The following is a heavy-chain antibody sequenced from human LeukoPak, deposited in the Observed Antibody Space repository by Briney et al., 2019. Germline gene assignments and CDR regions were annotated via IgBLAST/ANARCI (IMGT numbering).Heavy chain of an antibody. D-gene: IGHD3-10*01. V-gene: IGHV3-23*01. J-gene: IGHJ4*02. Sequence: GGSLRLSCAASGLTFSNYGMNWVRQAPGKGLEWVSIITSGVGITYYADSVKGRFTISRDNSKNTLYLQMNSLRADDTAVYYCAKGDYYDFDYWGQGTLVTVSS. CDR3: AKGDYYDFDY. CDR2: ITSGVGIT. CDR1: GLTFSNYG.